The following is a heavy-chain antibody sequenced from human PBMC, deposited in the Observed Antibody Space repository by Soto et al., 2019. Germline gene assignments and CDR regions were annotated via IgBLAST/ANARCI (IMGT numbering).Heavy chain of an antibody. V-gene: IGHV3-23*01. D-gene: IGHD6-19*01. CDR2: ISDSGGST. CDR3: AKAVAGTGNDY. J-gene: IGHJ4*02. CDR1: GFTFSSYA. Sequence: EVQLLESGGGLVQPGGSLRLSCVASGFTFSSYAMSWVRQTPGKGLDWVSAISDSGGSTFYADSVKGRFTISRDNSKNTLYLQMNSLRAEDTAAYYCAKAVAGTGNDYWGQGTLVTVSS.